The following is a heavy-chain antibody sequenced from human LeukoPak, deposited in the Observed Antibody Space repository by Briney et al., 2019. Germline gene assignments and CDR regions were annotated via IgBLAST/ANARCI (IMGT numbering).Heavy chain of an antibody. D-gene: IGHD1-14*01. CDR3: ARGVEPLAANTLAY. CDR2: LQSDGNT. V-gene: IGHV3-53*01. CDR1: GFTVITND. Sequence: GGSLRLSCAASGFTVITNDMTWVRQAPGKGLEWVSVLQSDGNTKYADSVQGRFTISRDNSKNTLYLEMNSLSPDDTAVYYCARGVEPLAANTLAYWGQGTLVTVSS. J-gene: IGHJ4*02.